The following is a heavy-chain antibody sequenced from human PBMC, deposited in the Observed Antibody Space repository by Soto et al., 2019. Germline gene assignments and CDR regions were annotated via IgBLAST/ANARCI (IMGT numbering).Heavy chain of an antibody. CDR3: ATGYFDL. CDR2: ISGGSISSTI. Sequence: EVQLVESGGGLIQPGGSLRLSCAASEFTFSSYSMNWVRQAPGKGLEWVSYISGGSISSTIYYADSAKGRFTSSRDNAKNALYLQMNSLRAEDTAVYYCATGYFDLWGRGTLVTVSS. V-gene: IGHV3-48*01. J-gene: IGHJ2*01. CDR1: EFTFSSYS.